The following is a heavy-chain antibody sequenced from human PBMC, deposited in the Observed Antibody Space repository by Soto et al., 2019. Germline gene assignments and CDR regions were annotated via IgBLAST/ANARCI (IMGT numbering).Heavy chain of an antibody. CDR3: AMVDVYVTPSPQDV. D-gene: IGHD3-16*01. V-gene: IGHV1-18*01. J-gene: IGHJ6*02. CDR1: GYTFTSYG. CDR2: INTYNGNT. Sequence: QVQLVQSGAEVKNPGASVKVSCKASGYTFTSYGIGWARQAPGQGLEWMGWINTYNGNTNYAQNVQGRVTMTTDTSTSTAYTELRSLRSNDTAIYYCAMVDVYVTPSPQDVWGQGTTVIVSS.